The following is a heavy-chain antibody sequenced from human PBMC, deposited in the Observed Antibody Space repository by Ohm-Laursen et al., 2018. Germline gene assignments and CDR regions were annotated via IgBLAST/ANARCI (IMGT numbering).Heavy chain of an antibody. CDR2: INHSGST. CDR3: ARVIEWWSCFDY. Sequence: SETLSLTCAVYGGSFSGYYWRWIRQPPGKGLEWIGEINHSGSTNYNPSLKRRVAISVDTSKNQFSLKLSSVTAADTAVYYCARVIEWWSCFDYWGQGTLVTVSS. CDR1: GGSFSGYY. V-gene: IGHV4-34*01. J-gene: IGHJ4*02. D-gene: IGHD2-15*01.